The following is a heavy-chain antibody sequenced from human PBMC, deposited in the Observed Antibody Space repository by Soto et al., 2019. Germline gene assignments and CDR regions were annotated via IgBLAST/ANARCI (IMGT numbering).Heavy chain of an antibody. J-gene: IGHJ4*02. V-gene: IGHV4-38-2*02. Sequence: PSETLSLTCSVSDYSISTGYFCGWIRQPPGKGLEWIGCISHSGTTHYNPSLESRVTISLNTSRNQFSLKLSSVTAADTDIFYCAREYSNSPEAVDYWGQGVLVTVSS. CDR2: ISHSGTT. D-gene: IGHD2-21*01. CDR3: AREYSNSPEAVDY. CDR1: DYSISTGYF.